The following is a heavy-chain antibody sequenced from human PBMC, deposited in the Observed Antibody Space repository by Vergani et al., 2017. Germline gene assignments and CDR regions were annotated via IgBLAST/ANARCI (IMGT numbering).Heavy chain of an antibody. V-gene: IGHV3-30*01. CDR1: GFTFSSYA. J-gene: IGHJ4*02. D-gene: IGHD3-22*01. CDR2: ISYDGSNK. CDR3: ARDPYDSSGYFYFDY. Sequence: QVQLVESGGGVVQPGRSLRLSCAASGFTFSSYAMHWVRQAPGKGLEWVAVISYDGSNKYYADSVKGRFTISRDNSKNTLYLQINSLRAEDTAVYYCARDPYDSSGYFYFDYWGQGTLVTVSS.